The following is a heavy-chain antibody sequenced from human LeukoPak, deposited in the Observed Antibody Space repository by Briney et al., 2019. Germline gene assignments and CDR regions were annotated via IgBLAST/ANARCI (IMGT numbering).Heavy chain of an antibody. CDR3: ARNAYGAQTPSDV. CDR2: ISASGGST. V-gene: IGHV3-23*01. CDR1: GFTFSFAA. Sequence: PGGSLRLSCAASGFTFSFAAMTWVRQGPGKGLEWVSLISASGGSTYYADSVKGRLTISRDNSKNTVYLQMNSLRAEDTAVYYCARNAYGAQTPSDVWGQGTAVTVSS. J-gene: IGHJ6*02. D-gene: IGHD4-17*01.